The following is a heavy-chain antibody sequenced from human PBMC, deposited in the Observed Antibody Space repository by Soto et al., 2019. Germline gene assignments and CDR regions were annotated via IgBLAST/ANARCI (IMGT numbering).Heavy chain of an antibody. D-gene: IGHD2-2*01. CDR2: IYYSGST. Sequence: SETLSLTCTVSGGSISSYYWSWIRQPPGKGLEWIGYIYYSGSTNYNPSLKSRVTISVDTSKNQFSLKLSSVTAADTAVYYCARGRPQKGGYCCSTSCYSYYYYMDVWAKGTTVTVSS. J-gene: IGHJ6*03. V-gene: IGHV4-59*01. CDR3: ARGRPQKGGYCCSTSCYSYYYYMDV. CDR1: GGSISSYY.